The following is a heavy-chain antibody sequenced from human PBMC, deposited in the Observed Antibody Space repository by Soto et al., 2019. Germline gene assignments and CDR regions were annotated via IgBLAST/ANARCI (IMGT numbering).Heavy chain of an antibody. CDR2: IYHRGST. CDR1: GGSISSGGYS. J-gene: IGHJ4*02. CDR3: ARVSRSWYYDSSGYYDGYYFDY. V-gene: IGHV4-30-2*01. Sequence: SETLSLTCAVSGGSISSGGYSWSWIRQPPGKGLEWVGYIYHRGSTYYNPSLKSGVTISEDRSKNQFSLKLSSVTAADTAVYYCARVSRSWYYDSSGYYDGYYFDYWGQGTLVTVSS. D-gene: IGHD3-22*01.